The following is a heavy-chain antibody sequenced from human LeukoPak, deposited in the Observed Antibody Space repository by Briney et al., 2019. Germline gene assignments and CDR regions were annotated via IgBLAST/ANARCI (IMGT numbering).Heavy chain of an antibody. J-gene: IGHJ6*03. Sequence: PGGSLRLSCAASRFTFRSDGMHWVRQAPGKGLVWVSRINAGGDGITYADSVKGRFTISRDNSKKTLDLQMDSLRADDTAVDFFASAPSRYYYMDLWGKRTTVSVS. V-gene: IGHV3-74*01. CDR3: ASAPSRYYYMDL. CDR2: INAGGDGI. CDR1: RFTFRSDG.